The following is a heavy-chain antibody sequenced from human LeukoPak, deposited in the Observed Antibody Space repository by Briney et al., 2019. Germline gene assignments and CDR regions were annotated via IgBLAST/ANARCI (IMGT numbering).Heavy chain of an antibody. Sequence: PSETLSLTCAVYGGSFSGYYWSWIRQPPGKGLEWIGEINHSGSTNYNPSLKCRVTISVDTSKNQISLKLSSVTAADTAVYYCARGGKYWGQGTLVTVSS. CDR1: GGSFSGYY. J-gene: IGHJ4*02. CDR2: INHSGST. CDR3: ARGGKY. V-gene: IGHV4-34*01.